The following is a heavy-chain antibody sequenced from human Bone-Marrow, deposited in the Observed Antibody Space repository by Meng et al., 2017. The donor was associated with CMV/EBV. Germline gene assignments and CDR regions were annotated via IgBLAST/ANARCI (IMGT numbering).Heavy chain of an antibody. CDR3: ARDSWQLVSDY. J-gene: IGHJ4*02. CDR2: IKQDGSEK. V-gene: IGHV3-7*01. D-gene: IGHD6-6*01. CDR1: GFTFSSYE. Sequence: GESLKISCAASGFTFSSYEMNWVRQAPGKGLEWVANIKQDGSEKYYVDSVKGRFTISRDNAKNSLYLQMNSLRAEDTAVYYCARDSWQLVSDYWGQGTLVTVSS.